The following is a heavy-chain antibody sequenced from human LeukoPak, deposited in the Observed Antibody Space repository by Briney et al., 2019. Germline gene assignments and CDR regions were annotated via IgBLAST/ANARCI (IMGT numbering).Heavy chain of an antibody. J-gene: IGHJ6*02. CDR1: GGSISSYY. D-gene: IGHD1-26*01. CDR2: IYYSGST. V-gene: IGHV4-59*01. Sequence: SETLSLTCTVSGGSISSYYWSWIRQPPGKGLEWIGYIYYSGSTNYNPSLKSRVTISVDTSKNQFSLKLSSVTAADTAVYYCARDSGSGSYLPLYYYYGMDVWGQGTTVTVSS. CDR3: ARDSGSGSYLPLYYYYGMDV.